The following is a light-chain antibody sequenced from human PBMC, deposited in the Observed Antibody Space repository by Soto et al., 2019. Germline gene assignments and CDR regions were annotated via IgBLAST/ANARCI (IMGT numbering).Light chain of an antibody. J-gene: IGLJ1*01. Sequence: QSALTQPASVSGSPGQSITISCTGTSSDVGNYIFVSWYRQHPGKAPKLMTYDINNRPSGVSNRFSGSKSGNTAPLTISGLQAEDEADYYCVSYTTSASYVFGTGTKVTVL. V-gene: IGLV2-14*01. CDR1: SSDVGNYIF. CDR3: VSYTTSASYV. CDR2: DIN.